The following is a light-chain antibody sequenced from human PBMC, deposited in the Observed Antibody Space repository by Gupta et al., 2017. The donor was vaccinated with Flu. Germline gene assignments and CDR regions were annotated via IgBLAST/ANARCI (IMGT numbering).Light chain of an antibody. J-gene: IGLJ3*02. CDR2: KDN. Sequence: SNIRSNVVSWYQHVPGTAPRLLIYKDNQRPSGVYDGFSSSAAGTSASLAIRGLNSDDAADYSGAAGDEGVDARTADDSRTGLWVFGGGTKLSVL. CDR3: AAGDEGVDARTADDSRTGLWV. CDR1: SNIRSNV. V-gene: IGLV1-44*01.